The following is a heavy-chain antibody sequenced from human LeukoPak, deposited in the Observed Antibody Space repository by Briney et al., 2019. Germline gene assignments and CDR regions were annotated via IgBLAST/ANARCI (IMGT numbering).Heavy chain of an antibody. Sequence: GGSLRLSCAASGFTFSTYSMNWVRQAPGKGLEWVSSISSNNRYIYYADSVKGRFTISRDNAKNSLYLQMNSLRAEDTAVYYCAREHSSGFMDYWGQGTLVTVSS. CDR2: ISSNNRYI. V-gene: IGHV3-21*01. J-gene: IGHJ4*02. CDR1: GFTFSTYS. D-gene: IGHD3-22*01. CDR3: AREHSSGFMDY.